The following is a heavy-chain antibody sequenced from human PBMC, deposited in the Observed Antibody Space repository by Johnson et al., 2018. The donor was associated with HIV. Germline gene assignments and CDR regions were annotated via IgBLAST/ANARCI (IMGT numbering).Heavy chain of an antibody. V-gene: IGHV3-48*03. CDR1: GFTFSSYV. Sequence: VQLVESGGGVVQPGRSLRVSCAASGFTFSSYVMHWVRQAPGKGLEWVSYISSSGSTIYYADFVKGRFTISRDNSKNTLYLQMTSLSQDTALYYCARDGNYYDSSSYYSDAFDIWGQGTMVTVSS. D-gene: IGHD3-22*01. J-gene: IGHJ3*02. CDR2: ISSSGSTI. CDR3: ARDGNYYDSSSYYSDAFDI.